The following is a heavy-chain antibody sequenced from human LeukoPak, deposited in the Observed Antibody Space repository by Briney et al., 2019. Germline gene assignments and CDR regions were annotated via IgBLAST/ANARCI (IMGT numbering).Heavy chain of an antibody. V-gene: IGHV1-46*01. D-gene: IGHD2-2*01. CDR2: INPSGGST. CDR3: ARDWGRSTSWLLGMDY. CDR1: GYTFTSYY. Sequence: GASVKVPCEASGYTFTSYYMHWVRQAPGQGLEWMGIINPSGGSTSYAQKFQGRVTMTRDTSTSTVYMELSSLRSEDTAVYYCARDWGRSTSWLLGMDYWGQGTPVTVSS. J-gene: IGHJ4*02.